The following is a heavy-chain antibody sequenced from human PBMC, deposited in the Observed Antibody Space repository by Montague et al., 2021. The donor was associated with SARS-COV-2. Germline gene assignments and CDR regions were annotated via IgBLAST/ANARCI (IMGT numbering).Heavy chain of an antibody. J-gene: IGHJ2*01. D-gene: IGHD2-8*01. Sequence: SETLSLTCTVSGGSISSHYWTWIQQPPGKGLEWIGYIYYTGSTNYNPSLKSRVAISVDTSKSQFSLSLRSVTAADTALYYCARLPPNGRWYLDLWGRGTLVTVSS. CDR1: GGSISSHY. CDR2: IYYTGST. V-gene: IGHV4-59*11. CDR3: ARLPPNGRWYLDL.